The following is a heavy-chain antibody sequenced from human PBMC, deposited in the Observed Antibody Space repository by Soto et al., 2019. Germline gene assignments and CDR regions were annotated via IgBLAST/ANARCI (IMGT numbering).Heavy chain of an antibody. D-gene: IGHD3-22*01. V-gene: IGHV4-31*03. CDR2: IYYSGST. Sequence: QVQLQESGPGLVKPSQTLSLTCTVSGGSISSGGYYWSWIRQHPGKGLEWIGYIYYSGSTYYNPSLKGRVTISVDTSKNQFSLKLSSVTAADTDVYYCASHADSSGYYPFYGIDVWGQGTTVTVSS. CDR1: GGSISSGGYY. CDR3: ASHADSSGYYPFYGIDV. J-gene: IGHJ6*02.